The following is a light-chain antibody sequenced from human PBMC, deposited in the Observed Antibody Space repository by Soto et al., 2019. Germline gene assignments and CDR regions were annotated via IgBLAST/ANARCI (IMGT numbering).Light chain of an antibody. Sequence: EIVLTQSPGTLSLSPGERATLSCRASQSVSSTYLGWYQQKPGQAPRLLIYGASSRATGIPDRFSGSGSGTDFTLTISCLDPEDFAVYYCQQYVSSFSFTFGPGTKVAMK. V-gene: IGKV3-20*01. CDR1: QSVSSTY. CDR3: QQYVSSFSFT. J-gene: IGKJ3*01. CDR2: GAS.